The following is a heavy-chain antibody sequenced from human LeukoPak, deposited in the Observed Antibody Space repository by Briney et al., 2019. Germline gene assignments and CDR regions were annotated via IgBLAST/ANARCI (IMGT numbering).Heavy chain of an antibody. CDR1: GGSISSSSYY. J-gene: IGHJ4*02. V-gene: IGHV4-39*07. CDR3: ARRRDILDY. Sequence: PSETLSLTCTVSGGSISSSSYYWGWIRQPPGKGLEWIGSIYYSGSTYYNPSLKSRVTISVDTSKNQFSLKLSSVTAADTAVYYCARRRDILDYWGQGTLVTVSS. CDR2: IYYSGST.